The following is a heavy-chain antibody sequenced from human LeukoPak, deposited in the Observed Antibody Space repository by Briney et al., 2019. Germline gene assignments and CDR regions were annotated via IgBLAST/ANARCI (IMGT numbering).Heavy chain of an antibody. J-gene: IGHJ6*03. CDR2: ISAYNGNT. CDR1: GYTFTSYG. CDR3: TRDRLDYCSSTSCYPYYYYYMDV. D-gene: IGHD2-2*01. Sequence: GSSVKVSCKAAGYTFTSYGISWVRQAPGQGLEWMGWISAYNGNTNYARKLQGRVTVTTDTSTSTAYKELRSLKSGDTAAYYCTRDRLDYCSSTSCYPYYYYYMDVWGKGTTVTVSS. V-gene: IGHV1-18*01.